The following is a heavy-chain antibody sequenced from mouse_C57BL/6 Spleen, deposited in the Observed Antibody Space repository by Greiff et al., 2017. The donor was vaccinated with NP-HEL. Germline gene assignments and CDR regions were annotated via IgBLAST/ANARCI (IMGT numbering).Heavy chain of an antibody. CDR1: DYTFTDYE. CDR3: TNYYGSSYWYFDV. CDR2: IDPETGGT. D-gene: IGHD1-1*01. Sequence: VQLQQSGAELVRPGASVTLSCKASDYTFTDYEMHWVKQTPVHGLEWIGAIDPETGGTAYHQKFKGKAILTADKSSSTAYMELRSLTSEDSAVYYCTNYYGSSYWYFDVWGTGTTVTVSS. J-gene: IGHJ1*03. V-gene: IGHV1-15*01.